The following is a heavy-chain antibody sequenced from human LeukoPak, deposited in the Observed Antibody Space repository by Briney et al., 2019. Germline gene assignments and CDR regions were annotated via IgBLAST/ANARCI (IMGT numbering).Heavy chain of an antibody. CDR3: ARQGRGDIYYYYMDV. Sequence: ASVKVSCKASGYSFTSHYMHWVRQAPGQGLEWMGIINPNDGGTDYAQRLQGRVTMTRDMSTNTVYMELSSLTFEDTAMYFCARQGRGDIYYYYMDVWGKGTTVTVSS. CDR1: GYSFTSHY. D-gene: IGHD3-16*01. CDR2: INPNDGGT. V-gene: IGHV1-46*01. J-gene: IGHJ6*03.